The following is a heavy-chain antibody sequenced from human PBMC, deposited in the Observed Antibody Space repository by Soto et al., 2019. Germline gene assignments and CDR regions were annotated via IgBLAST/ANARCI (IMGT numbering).Heavy chain of an antibody. J-gene: IGHJ5*02. V-gene: IGHV4-34*01. Sequence: QVQLQQWGAGLLKPSETLSLTCAVYGGSFSGYYWSWIRLPPGPGLGWIGEINHSGSTNYNPSLKIRVTVSVDTSKNQFSLTLSSVTVADTAVYYCARGGWFGELLIDLWGQGTLVTVSS. CDR2: INHSGST. CDR1: GGSFSGYY. D-gene: IGHD3-10*01. CDR3: ARGGWFGELLIDL.